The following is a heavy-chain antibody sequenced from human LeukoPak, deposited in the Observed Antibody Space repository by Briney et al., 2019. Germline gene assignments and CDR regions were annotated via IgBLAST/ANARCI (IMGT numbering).Heavy chain of an antibody. CDR3: ARPLTSAAGSYEFVY. CDR1: GYTFTYYY. D-gene: IGHD6-13*01. V-gene: IGHV1-46*01. CDR2: INTSGCST. J-gene: IGHJ4*02. Sequence: ASVKVSCKASGYTFTYYYMHWVRQAPGQGLEWMAIINTSGCSTNYAQKFQGRLTVTRDTSTSTVYMELSSLRSEDTAVYYCARPLTSAAGSYEFVYWGRGTLVTVSS.